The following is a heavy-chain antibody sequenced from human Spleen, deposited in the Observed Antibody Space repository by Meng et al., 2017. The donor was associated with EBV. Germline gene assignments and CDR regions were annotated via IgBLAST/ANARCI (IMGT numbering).Heavy chain of an antibody. D-gene: IGHD3-22*01. CDR1: GFSLSAHY. CDR2: ISSGSHTV. CDR3: ASSGWSIITTFFDP. J-gene: IGHJ5*02. Sequence: QVTLVESGGVFVTPGGSLRLACDASGFSLSAHYMNWIRQDPGKGLEWISYISSGSHTVYYADSVKGRFTISRDNTKNSLFLHMTSLRAEDTAVYYCASSGWSIITTFFDPWGQGTLVTVSS. V-gene: IGHV3-11*01.